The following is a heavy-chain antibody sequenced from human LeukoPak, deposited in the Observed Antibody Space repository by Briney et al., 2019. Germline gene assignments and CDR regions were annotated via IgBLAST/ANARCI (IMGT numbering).Heavy chain of an antibody. V-gene: IGHV3-23*01. J-gene: IGHJ4*02. CDR2: ISGSGGST. CDR3: AKSGPRSSGYLRIDY. CDR1: GFTFSSYA. D-gene: IGHD3-22*01. Sequence: QPGGSLRLSCAASGFTFSSYAMSWVRQAPGKGLEWVSAISGSGGSTYYADSVKGRFTISRENAKNMLYLQMNRLRAEDTAVYHCAKSGPRSSGYLRIDYWGQGTLVTVSS.